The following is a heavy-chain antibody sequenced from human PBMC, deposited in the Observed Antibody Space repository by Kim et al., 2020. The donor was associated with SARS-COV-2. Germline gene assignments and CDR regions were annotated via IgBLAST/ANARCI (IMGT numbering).Heavy chain of an antibody. CDR2: IIPIFGTA. D-gene: IGHD3-10*01. CDR3: AREVTMVRGVKAYAFDI. CDR1: GGTFSSYA. V-gene: IGHV1-69*13. Sequence: SVKVSCKASGGTFSSYAISWVRQAPGQGLEWMGGIIPIFGTANYAQKFQGRVTITADESTSTAYMELSSLRSEDTAVYYCAREVTMVRGVKAYAFDIWGQGTMVTVSS. J-gene: IGHJ3*02.